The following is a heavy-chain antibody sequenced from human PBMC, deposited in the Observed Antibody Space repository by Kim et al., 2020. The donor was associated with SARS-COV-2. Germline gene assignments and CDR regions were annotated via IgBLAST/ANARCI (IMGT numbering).Heavy chain of an antibody. Sequence: GESLKISCKGSGYSFTNNWIGWVRQMPGRGLEWMGIIYPGDSDTRYSPSFQGRVTISADKSISTAYLQWSSLKASDTAMYYCARRRSFNYGSGTFDWFDPWGQGTLVTVSS. CDR2: IYPGDSDT. CDR1: GYSFTNNW. V-gene: IGHV5-51*01. J-gene: IGHJ5*02. CDR3: ARRRSFNYGSGTFDWFDP. D-gene: IGHD3-10*01.